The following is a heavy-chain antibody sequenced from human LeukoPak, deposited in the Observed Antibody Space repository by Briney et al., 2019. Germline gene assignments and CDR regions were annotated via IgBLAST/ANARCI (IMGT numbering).Heavy chain of an antibody. J-gene: IGHJ4*02. CDR2: ISYDGSNK. V-gene: IGHV3-30*18. D-gene: IGHD2-2*01. CDR1: GFTFSSYG. Sequence: GGSLRLSCAASGFTFSSYGMHWVRQAPGKGLEWVAVISYDGSNKYYADSVKGRFTISRDNSNNTLYLQMNSLRAEDTAVYYCAKDADQLLSGYYFVYWGQGTLVTVSS. CDR3: AKDADQLLSGYYFVY.